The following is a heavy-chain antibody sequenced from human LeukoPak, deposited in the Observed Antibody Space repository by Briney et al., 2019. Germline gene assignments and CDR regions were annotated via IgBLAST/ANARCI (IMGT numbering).Heavy chain of an antibody. CDR3: ARQGGNYYYYMDV. J-gene: IGHJ6*03. CDR2: IYPGDSDT. CDR1: GYSFTTYW. Sequence: GESLKISCKGSGYSFTTYWIGWVRQMPGKGLEWMGIIYPGDSDTRYSPSFQGQVTISADKSISTAHLQWSSLKASDTAMYYCARQGGNYYYYMDVWGKGTTVTVSS. D-gene: IGHD3-16*01. V-gene: IGHV5-51*01.